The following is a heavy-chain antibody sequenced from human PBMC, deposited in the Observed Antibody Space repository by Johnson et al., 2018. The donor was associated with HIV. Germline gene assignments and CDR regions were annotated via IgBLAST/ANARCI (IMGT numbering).Heavy chain of an antibody. CDR3: ASVAQFGTVSHDAFDI. D-gene: IGHD1-7*01. V-gene: IGHV3-11*04. Sequence: QVQLLESGGGLVQPGGSLRLSCAASGFTFSDYYMSWIRQAPGKGLEWVSYISSSGSTISYADSVKGRFTISRDNAKNSLYLQMNRLRAEDTAVYYCASVAQFGTVSHDAFDIWGQGTMVTVSS. CDR2: ISSSGSTI. J-gene: IGHJ3*02. CDR1: GFTFSDYY.